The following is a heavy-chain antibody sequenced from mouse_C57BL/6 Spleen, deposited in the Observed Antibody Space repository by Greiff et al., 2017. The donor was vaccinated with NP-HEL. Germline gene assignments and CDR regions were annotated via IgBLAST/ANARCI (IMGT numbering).Heavy chain of an antibody. CDR2: ISSGSSTI. Sequence: EVKLQESGGGLVKPGGSLKLSCAASGFTFSDYGMHWVRQAPEKGLEWVAYISSGSSTIYYADTVKGRFTISRDNAKNTLFLQMTSLRSEDTAMYYCARDYKIPYYAMDYWGQGTSVTVSS. CDR1: GFTFSDYG. V-gene: IGHV5-17*01. D-gene: IGHD2-12*01. CDR3: ARDYKIPYYAMDY. J-gene: IGHJ4*01.